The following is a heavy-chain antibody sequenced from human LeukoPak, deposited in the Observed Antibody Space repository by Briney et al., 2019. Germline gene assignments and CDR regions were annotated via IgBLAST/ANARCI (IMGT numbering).Heavy chain of an antibody. V-gene: IGHV4-39*07. CDR3: ARRGLTGEPR. Sequence: SETLSLTCTVSGDSVSSSSHYWVWIRQPPGKGLEWIGSVYYGGTTYNAPSFTGRVTVSVDMSMNQFSLKLNSVTAAGTAIYFCARRGLTGEPRWGKGATITVSS. CDR2: VYYGGTT. D-gene: IGHD1-14*01. CDR1: GDSVSSSSHY. J-gene: IGHJ6*04.